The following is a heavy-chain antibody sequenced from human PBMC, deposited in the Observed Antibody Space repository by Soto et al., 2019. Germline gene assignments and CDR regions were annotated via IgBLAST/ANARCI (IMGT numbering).Heavy chain of an antibody. V-gene: IGHV3-49*03. CDR2: IRSKAYVGIT. CDR1: GFTFGDYA. J-gene: IGHJ3*02. D-gene: IGHD5-18*01. Sequence: GGSLRLSCTASGFTFGDYAISWFRQAPGKGLEWVGFIRSKAYVGITEYAASVKGRFTISRDDSKSIAYLQMNSLKTEDTAVYYCTRDEKYSYDYWGAFDIWGQGTMVTVSS. CDR3: TRDEKYSYDYWGAFDI.